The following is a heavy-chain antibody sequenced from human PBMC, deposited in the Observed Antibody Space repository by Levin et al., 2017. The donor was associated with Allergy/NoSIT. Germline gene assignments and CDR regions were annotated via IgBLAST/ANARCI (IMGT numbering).Heavy chain of an antibody. CDR1: GYSFTSYW. D-gene: IGHD2-15*01. CDR2: IYPGDPDT. V-gene: IGHV5-51*01. J-gene: IGHJ6*03. CDR3: ARHGAICSGGSCNRPTVERNYYYYKDV. Sequence: GGSLRLSCKGSGYSFTSYWIGWVRQMPGKGLEWMGTIYPGDPDTRYSPSFQGQVTISADKSISTAYLQWSSLKASDTAMYYCARHGAICSGGSCNRPTVERNYYYYKDVWGKGTTVTVSS.